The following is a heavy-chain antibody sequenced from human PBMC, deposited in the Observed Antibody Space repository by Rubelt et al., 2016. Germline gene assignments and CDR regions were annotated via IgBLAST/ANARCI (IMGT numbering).Heavy chain of an antibody. CDR3: VRVDGSAYLFDS. CDR2: VYCSGNP. J-gene: IGHJ4*02. CDR1: GGSIRSPSFF. D-gene: IGHD3-16*01. V-gene: IGHV4-39*07. Sequence: QLQLQESGPGRVEPSATLSLSCPFSGGSIRSPSFFWGWIRQAPGKGLEWVGNVYCSGNPYYNPSLNGRVSMSGDTSKKQFSLKLTSVTAADTAMYFCVRVDGSAYLFDSWGQGSLVTVSS.